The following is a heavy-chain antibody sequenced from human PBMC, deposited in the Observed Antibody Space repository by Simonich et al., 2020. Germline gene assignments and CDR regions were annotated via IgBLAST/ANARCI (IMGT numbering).Heavy chain of an antibody. CDR2: RSAYNGNT. CDR1: GYTFTSYG. J-gene: IGHJ3*02. Sequence: QVQLVQSGAEVKKPGASGKVSCKASGYTFTSYGSSWVRPAPGQGLEWMGWRSAYNGNTNYATKVQGGVTMTTDQATSTAYMELRSLRSDDTAVYYCARSTTGTTAFDIWGQGTMVTVSS. D-gene: IGHD1-1*01. CDR3: ARSTTGTTAFDI. V-gene: IGHV1-18*01.